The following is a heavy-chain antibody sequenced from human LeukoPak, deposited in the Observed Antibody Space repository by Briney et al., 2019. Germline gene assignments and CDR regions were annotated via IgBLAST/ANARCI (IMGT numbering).Heavy chain of an antibody. V-gene: IGHV3-74*01. J-gene: IGHJ4*02. CDR1: GFTFSTYW. CDR2: IGGDGSST. Sequence: GGSLRLPCTASGFTFSTYWMYWVRQAPRKGLVWVSRIGGDGSSTSYADSVKGRFTISRDNAKNTLYLQMNSLRAEDTAVYYCATHTSETYSRVPYWGQGTLVTVSS. D-gene: IGHD1-26*01. CDR3: ATHTSETYSRVPY.